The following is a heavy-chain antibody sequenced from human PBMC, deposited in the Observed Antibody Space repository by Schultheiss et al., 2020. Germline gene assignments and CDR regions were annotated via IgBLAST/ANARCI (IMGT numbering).Heavy chain of an antibody. D-gene: IGHD3-3*01. CDR2: IFYSGST. CDR3: ARLGAEGSGVVIPYYFDY. CDR1: GGSFRTYY. J-gene: IGHJ4*02. Sequence: SQTLSLTCTVSGGSFRTYYWSWIRQPPGKGLEWIGYIFYSGSTNYNLSLKSRVNISIDTSKKQFSLKLSSVTAADTAVYYCARLGAEGSGVVIPYYFDYWGEGT. V-gene: IGHV4-59*08.